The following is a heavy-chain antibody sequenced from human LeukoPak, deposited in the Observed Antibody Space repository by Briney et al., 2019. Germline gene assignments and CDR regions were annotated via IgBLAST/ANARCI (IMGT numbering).Heavy chain of an antibody. CDR3: ARGYYYDTS. Sequence: GGSLRLSCAASGFTFSSYAMTWVRQAPGKGLEWVSLISGSGGSTYYADSVKGRFTISRDNAKNSLYLQMNSLRAEDTAVYYCARGYYYDTSGGQGTLVTVSS. J-gene: IGHJ4*02. CDR1: GFTFSSYA. D-gene: IGHD3-22*01. V-gene: IGHV3-23*01. CDR2: ISGSGGST.